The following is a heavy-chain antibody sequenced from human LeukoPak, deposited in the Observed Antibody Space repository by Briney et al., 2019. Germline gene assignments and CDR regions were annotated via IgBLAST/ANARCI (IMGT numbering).Heavy chain of an antibody. CDR2: MYYSGST. CDR3: ASPMVRGVN. J-gene: IGHJ4*02. CDR1: GDSISDSKYF. D-gene: IGHD3-10*01. Sequence: SETLSLTCTVFGDSISDSKYFWGWIRQPPGKGLEWIGSMYYSGSTYYNPSLKSRVTISVDTSKNQFSLKLSSVTAADTAVYYCASPMVRGVNWGQGTLVTVSS. V-gene: IGHV4-39*07.